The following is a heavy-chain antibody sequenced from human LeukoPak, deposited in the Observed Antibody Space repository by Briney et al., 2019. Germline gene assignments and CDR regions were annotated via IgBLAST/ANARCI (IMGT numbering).Heavy chain of an antibody. CDR3: AREPGGSGFDY. D-gene: IGHD1-1*01. J-gene: IGHJ4*02. CDR1: GYTFTSYY. V-gene: IGHV1-46*01. Sequence: ASVKVSCKASGYTFTSYYMQGVRQPPRQGLEWMGRINHSCCSTSYAQTFQGRVTMTRDTSTSTVYMELSSLRSEDTPVYYCAREPGGSGFDYWGQGTLVTVSS. CDR2: INHSCCST.